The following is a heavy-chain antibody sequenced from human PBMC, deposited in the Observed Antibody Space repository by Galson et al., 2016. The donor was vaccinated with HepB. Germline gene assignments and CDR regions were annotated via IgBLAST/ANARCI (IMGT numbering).Heavy chain of an antibody. CDR2: IKDDGSEK. D-gene: IGHD1-26*01. V-gene: IGHV3-7*03. CDR3: AGGSGWDAEH. Sequence: SLRLSCAASGLTFSSYWMNWVRQARGKGLEWVANIKDDGSEKNYVDSVKGRFTISRDNAQNSLYLQMNTLRAGDTAFYYCAGGSGWDAEHWGQGTLVTVSS. CDR1: GLTFSSYW. J-gene: IGHJ1*01.